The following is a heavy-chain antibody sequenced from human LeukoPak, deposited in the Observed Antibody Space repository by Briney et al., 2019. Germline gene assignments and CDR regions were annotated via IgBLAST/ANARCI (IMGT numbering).Heavy chain of an antibody. D-gene: IGHD6-6*01. J-gene: IGHJ4*02. CDR1: GYSFPSYW. V-gene: IGHV5-10-1*01. CDR2: IVPSDSYT. CDR3: ARESSGQSFY. Sequence: GKSLKISSVASGYSFPSYWISWVRQMPAKDREWMGRIVPSDSYTKYNPSFQGRVTISADTSINTSSLKWTSLKASDTAMYYCARESSGQSFYWGQGTLVTV.